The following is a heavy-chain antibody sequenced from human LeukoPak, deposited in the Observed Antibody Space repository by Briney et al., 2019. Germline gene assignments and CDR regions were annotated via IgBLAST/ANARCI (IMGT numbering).Heavy chain of an antibody. CDR2: INSNSGGT. V-gene: IGHV1-2*02. D-gene: IGHD3-22*01. CDR3: ARHYDSSGYFFLFIDY. J-gene: IGHJ4*02. CDR1: GYTFTGYY. Sequence: ASVKVSCKASGYTFTGYYMHWVRQAPGQGLEWMGWINSNSGGTNYAQKFQGRVTMTRDTSISTAYMELSRLRSDDTAVYYCARHYDSSGYFFLFIDYWGQGTLVTVPS.